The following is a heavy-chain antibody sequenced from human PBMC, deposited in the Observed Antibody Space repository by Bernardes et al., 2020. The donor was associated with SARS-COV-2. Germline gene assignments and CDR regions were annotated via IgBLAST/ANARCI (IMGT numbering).Heavy chain of an antibody. CDR3: ARCGDCYSVGVYDAFDI. CDR1: GYSFTSYW. Sequence: GESLKISCKGSGYSFTSYWIGWVRQMPGKGLEWMGIIYPGDSDTRYSPSFQGQVTISADKSISTAYLQWSSLKASDTAMYYCARCGDCYSVGVYDAFDIWGQGTMVTVSS. V-gene: IGHV5-51*01. D-gene: IGHD2-21*01. CDR2: IYPGDSDT. J-gene: IGHJ3*02.